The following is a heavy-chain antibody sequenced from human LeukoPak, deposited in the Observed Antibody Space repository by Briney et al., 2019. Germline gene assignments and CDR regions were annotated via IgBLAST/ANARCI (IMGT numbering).Heavy chain of an antibody. CDR2: ISWNSGSI. CDR1: GFTFDDCA. D-gene: IGHD3-3*01. V-gene: IGHV3-9*01. J-gene: IGHJ4*02. CDR3: ARGDSVGVITKYFDY. Sequence: PSRSLRLSCAASGFTFDDCAMHWVRQAPGKGLEWVSGISWNSGSIGYADSVKGRFTISRDNAKNSLYLQMNSLRAEDTAVYYCARGDSVGVITKYFDYWGQGTLVAVSA.